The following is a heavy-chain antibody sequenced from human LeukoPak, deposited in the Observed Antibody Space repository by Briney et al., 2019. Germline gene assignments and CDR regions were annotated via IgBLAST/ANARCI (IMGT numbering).Heavy chain of an antibody. CDR1: GGSISSYY. CDR2: IYYSGST. D-gene: IGHD3-10*01. V-gene: IGHV4-59*01. CDR3: GGVRRRLGLWLDY. Sequence: SETLSLTCTVSGGSISSYYWSWIPQPPGKGLEWIGYIYYSGSTNYNPSLKSRVTISVDTSKNQFSLKLSSVTAADTAVYYWGGVRRRLGLWLDYWAREPWSPSPQ. J-gene: IGHJ4*02.